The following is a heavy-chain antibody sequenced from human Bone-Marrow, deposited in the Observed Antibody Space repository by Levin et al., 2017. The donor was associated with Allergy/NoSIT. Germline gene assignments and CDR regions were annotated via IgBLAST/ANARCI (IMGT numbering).Heavy chain of an antibody. CDR2: ISGFSGAT. Sequence: GGSLRLSCVASGFTFSDFAMSWVRQAPGRGLELEWVSGISGFSGATYYADSVKGRFTISRDNSKRTLYLHMNSLRVEDTAVYYCAKDGRGYNVEGDALDVWGQGTMVTVSS. D-gene: IGHD5/OR15-5a*01. V-gene: IGHV3-23*01. CDR3: AKDGRGYNVEGDALDV. CDR1: GFTFSDFA. J-gene: IGHJ3*01.